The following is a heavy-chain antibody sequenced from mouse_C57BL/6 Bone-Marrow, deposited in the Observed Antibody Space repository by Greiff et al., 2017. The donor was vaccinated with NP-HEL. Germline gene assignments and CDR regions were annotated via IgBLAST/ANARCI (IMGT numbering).Heavy chain of an antibody. CDR3: ASYSSSYPLYFDV. Sequence: VQLQQPGAELVKPGASVKLSCKASGYTFTSYWMQWVKQRPGQGLEWIGEIDPSDSYTNYNQKFKGKATLTVDTSYSTDYLQLSSLTSEDSAIYYCASYSSSYPLYFDVWGTGTTVTVSS. D-gene: IGHD1-1*01. CDR1: GYTFTSYW. CDR2: IDPSDSYT. J-gene: IGHJ1*03. V-gene: IGHV1-50*01.